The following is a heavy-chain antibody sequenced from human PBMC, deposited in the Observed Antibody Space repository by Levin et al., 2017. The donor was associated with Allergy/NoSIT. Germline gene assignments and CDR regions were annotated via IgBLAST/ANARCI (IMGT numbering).Heavy chain of an antibody. CDR2: IRGSGGST. J-gene: IGHJ4*02. D-gene: IGHD3-3*01. CDR1: GFTFSNYA. Sequence: QPGGSLRLSCAASGFTFSNYAMSWVRQTPGKGLEWVSFIRGSGGSTHYADSVKGRFTISRDNSKHMLYLQMNSLRGEDTAVYFCAKNYDFWSGPFDYWGQGTLVTVSS. CDR3: AKNYDFWSGPFDY. V-gene: IGHV3-23*01.